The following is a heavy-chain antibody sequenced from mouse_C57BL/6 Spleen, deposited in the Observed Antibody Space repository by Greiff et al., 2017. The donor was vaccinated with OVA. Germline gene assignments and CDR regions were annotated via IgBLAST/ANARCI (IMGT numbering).Heavy chain of an antibody. CDR3: ASWGYYAMDY. J-gene: IGHJ4*01. Sequence: VQLKESGGGLVKPGGSLKLSCAASGFTFSDYGMHWVRQAPEKGLEWVAYISSGSSTIYYADTVKGRFTISRDNAKNTLFLQMTSLRSEDTAMYYCASWGYYAMDYWGQGTSVTVSS. CDR1: GFTFSDYG. CDR2: ISSGSSTI. D-gene: IGHD4-1*01. V-gene: IGHV5-17*01.